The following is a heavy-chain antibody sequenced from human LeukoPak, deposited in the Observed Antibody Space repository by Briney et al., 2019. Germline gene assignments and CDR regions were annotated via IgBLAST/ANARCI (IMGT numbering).Heavy chain of an antibody. CDR1: GYSFTSYW. Sequence: GESLKISCKGSGYSFTSYWIGWVRQMPGKGLEWMGIIYPGDSDTRYSPSFQGQVTISADKSISTAYLQWSSLKAPDTAMYYCARSLITFGGAGGFDYWGQGTLVTVSS. J-gene: IGHJ4*02. CDR3: ARSLITFGGAGGFDY. V-gene: IGHV5-51*01. D-gene: IGHD3-16*01. CDR2: IYPGDSDT.